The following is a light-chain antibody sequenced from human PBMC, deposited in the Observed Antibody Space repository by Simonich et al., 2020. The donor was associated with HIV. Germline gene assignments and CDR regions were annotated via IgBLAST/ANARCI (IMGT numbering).Light chain of an antibody. J-gene: IGLJ2*01. Sequence: SYELTQPVSMSVSPGQTASITCSGDKLGDKYACWYQQKPGQSPVVVIYQDNKRPSVIPERFSGSNSGNTATLTISGTQAMDEADYYCQAWDSSTVVFGGGTKLTVL. CDR2: QDN. CDR3: QAWDSSTVV. V-gene: IGLV3-1*01. CDR1: KLGDKY.